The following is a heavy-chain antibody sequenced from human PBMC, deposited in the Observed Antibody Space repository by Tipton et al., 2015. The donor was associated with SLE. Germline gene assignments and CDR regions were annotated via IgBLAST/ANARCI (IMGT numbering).Heavy chain of an antibody. CDR1: AVSISTSTDY. Sequence: PGLVKPSETLSLICSVSAVSISTSTDYWGWIRQSPGKGLEWIGYIYQSGSTNYNPSLKSRVTMSVDTSKNQFSLKLSSVTAADTAVYYCAMDTSTWLRFDHWGRGTLVSVSS. D-gene: IGHD6-13*01. V-gene: IGHV4-61*05. CDR3: AMDTSTWLRFDH. CDR2: IYQSGST. J-gene: IGHJ4*02.